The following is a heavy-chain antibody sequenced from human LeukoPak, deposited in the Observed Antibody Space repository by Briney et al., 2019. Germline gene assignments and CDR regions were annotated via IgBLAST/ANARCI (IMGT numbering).Heavy chain of an antibody. Sequence: ASVKVSCKASGFTFTSSAMQWVRQARGQRLEWIGWIVVGSGNTNYAQKFQERVTITRDMSTSTAYMELSSLRSEDTAVYYCARDIDLIVGATRDYGMDVWGQGTTVTVSS. V-gene: IGHV1-58*02. CDR1: GFTFTSSA. J-gene: IGHJ6*02. CDR3: ARDIDLIVGATRDYGMDV. CDR2: IVVGSGNT. D-gene: IGHD1-26*01.